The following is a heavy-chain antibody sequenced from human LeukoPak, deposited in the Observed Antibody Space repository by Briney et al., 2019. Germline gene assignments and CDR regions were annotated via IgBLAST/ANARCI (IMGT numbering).Heavy chain of an antibody. CDR1: GFTFSSYA. CDR2: ISYDGSNK. J-gene: IGHJ4*02. CDR3: ARDSPNAFDY. V-gene: IGHV3-30-3*01. Sequence: GRSLRLSCAASGFTFSSYAMHWVRQAPGKGLEWVAVISYDGSNKYYADSVKGRFTISRDNPKNTLYLQMNSLRAEDTAVYYCARDSPNAFDYWGQGTLVTVSS.